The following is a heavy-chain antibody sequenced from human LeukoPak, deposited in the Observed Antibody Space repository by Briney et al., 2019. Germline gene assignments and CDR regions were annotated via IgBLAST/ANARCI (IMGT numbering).Heavy chain of an antibody. V-gene: IGHV1-8*01. CDR3: ARIGYCSGGSCPRGAYDAFDI. CDR2: MNPNSGNT. CDR1: GYTFTSYD. J-gene: IGHJ3*02. Sequence: ASVTVSCKASGYTFTSYDINWVRQAPGQGLEWMGWMNPNSGNTGYAQKFQGRVTMTRNTSISTAYMELSSLRSEDTAVYYCARIGYCSGGSCPRGAYDAFDIWGQGTMVTVSS. D-gene: IGHD2-15*01.